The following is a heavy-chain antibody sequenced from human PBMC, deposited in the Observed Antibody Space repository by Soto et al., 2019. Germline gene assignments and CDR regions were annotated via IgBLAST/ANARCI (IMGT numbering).Heavy chain of an antibody. J-gene: IGHJ4*02. Sequence: PSETLSLTCTVSGGYISSYYWSWIRQPPGKGLEWIGYIYYSGSTNYNPSLKSRVTISVDTSKNQFSLKLSSVTAADTAVYYCALEMATIGYFDYWGQGTLVTVSS. CDR3: ALEMATIGYFDY. V-gene: IGHV4-59*01. CDR2: IYYSGST. D-gene: IGHD5-12*01. CDR1: GGYISSYY.